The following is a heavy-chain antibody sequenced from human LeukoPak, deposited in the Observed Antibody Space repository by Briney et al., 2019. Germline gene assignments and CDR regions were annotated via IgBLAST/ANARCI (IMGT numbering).Heavy chain of an antibody. CDR2: INHSGRS. CDR3: ARLVRYCTSNSCYPFDY. D-gene: IGHD2-2*01. V-gene: IGHV4-34*01. J-gene: IGHJ4*02. CDR1: GGSFSGYD. Sequence: SETLSLTCAVYGGSFSGYDWSWIRQAPGKGLEWIGEINHSGRSHYNPSLKSRVTISADTSKNQFSLKVNSVTAADTAVYYCARLVRYCTSNSCYPFDYWGQGTLVTVSS.